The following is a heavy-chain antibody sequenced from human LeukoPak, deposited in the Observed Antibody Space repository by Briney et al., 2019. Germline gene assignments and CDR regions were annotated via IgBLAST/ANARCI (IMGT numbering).Heavy chain of an antibody. CDR3: ARGRDVDTAMVTGFDY. CDR2: ISYDGSNK. D-gene: IGHD5-18*01. CDR1: GFTFSSYA. V-gene: IGHV3-30-3*01. J-gene: IGHJ4*02. Sequence: PGGSLRLSCAASGFTFSSYAMHWVRQAPGKGLEWVAVISYDGSNKYYADSVKGRFTISRDNSKNTLYLQMNSLRAEDTAVYYCARGRDVDTAMVTGFDYWGQGTLVTVSS.